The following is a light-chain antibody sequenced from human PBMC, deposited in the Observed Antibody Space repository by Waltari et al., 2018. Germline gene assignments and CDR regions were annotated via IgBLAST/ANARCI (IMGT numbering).Light chain of an antibody. Sequence: EIVLTQSPATLSLSPGERATLHCRASQSVSSYLAWYQQKPGQAPRLLIYDASNRATGIPARFSGSGSGTDFTLTISSLEPEDFAVYYCQQRSNWPPDTFGGGTKVEIK. J-gene: IGKJ4*01. V-gene: IGKV3-11*01. CDR1: QSVSSY. CDR3: QQRSNWPPDT. CDR2: DAS.